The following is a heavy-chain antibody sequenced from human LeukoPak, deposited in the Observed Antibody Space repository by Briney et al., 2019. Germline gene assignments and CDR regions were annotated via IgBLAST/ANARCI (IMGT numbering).Heavy chain of an antibody. J-gene: IGHJ4*02. CDR2: ISNSGSYT. V-gene: IGHV3-11*05. CDR1: GFSFSDNY. D-gene: IGHD6-19*01. CDR3: ARARGAGPGGHFDY. Sequence: GGSLGPSCAASGFSFSDNYMSWIRQAPGKGLEWVSYISNSGSYTNYPDSVKGRFTISRDNAKNSLYLQMNSLRDEDTAVYYCARARGAGPGGHFDYWGQGTLVTVSS.